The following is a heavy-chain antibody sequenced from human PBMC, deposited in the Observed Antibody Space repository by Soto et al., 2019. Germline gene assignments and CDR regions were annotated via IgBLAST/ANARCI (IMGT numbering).Heavy chain of an antibody. CDR2: ISSSGSTI. CDR1: GFTFSDYY. Sequence: GGSLRLSCAASGFTFSDYYMSWIRQAPGKGLEWVSYISSSGSTIYYADSVKGRFTISRDNAKNTGFLQMTSLRAEDTAVYFCTRVNTLTSAWPFDYWGQGAPVTVSS. J-gene: IGHJ4*02. V-gene: IGHV3-11*01. D-gene: IGHD6-19*01. CDR3: TRVNTLTSAWPFDY.